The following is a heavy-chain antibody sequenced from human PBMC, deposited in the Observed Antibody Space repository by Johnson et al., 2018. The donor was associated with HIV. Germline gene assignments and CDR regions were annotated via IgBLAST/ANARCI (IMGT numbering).Heavy chain of an antibody. J-gene: IGHJ3*02. CDR2: ISGSGGST. CDR1: GFIFSNYA. D-gene: IGHD3-22*01. V-gene: IGHV3-23*04. CDR3: ARASGLYYYDSSGYPRGAFDI. Sequence: VQLVESGGRLVQPGRSLRLSCTASGFIFSNYAMSWVRQAPGKGLEWVSAISGSGGSTFYADSVKGRFTISRDNSKNSLYLQMNSLRAEDTAVYYCARASGLYYYDSSGYPRGAFDIWGQGTMVTVSS.